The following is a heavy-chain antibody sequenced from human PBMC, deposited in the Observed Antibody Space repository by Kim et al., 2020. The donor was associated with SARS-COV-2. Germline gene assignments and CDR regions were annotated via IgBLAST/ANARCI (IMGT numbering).Heavy chain of an antibody. CDR2: IWYDGSNK. Sequence: GVSLRLSCAASGFTFSSYGMHWVRQAPGKGLEWVAVIWYDGSNKYYADSVKGRFTISRDNSKNTLYLQMNSLRAEDTAVYYCARGKRSSRGTFYYYGMDVWGQGTTVTVSS. V-gene: IGHV3-33*01. CDR3: ARGKRSSRGTFYYYGMDV. CDR1: GFTFSSYG. J-gene: IGHJ6*02. D-gene: IGHD6-6*01.